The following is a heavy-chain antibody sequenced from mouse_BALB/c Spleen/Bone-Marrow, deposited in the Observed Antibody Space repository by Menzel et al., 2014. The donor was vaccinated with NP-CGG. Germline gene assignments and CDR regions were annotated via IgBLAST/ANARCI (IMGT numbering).Heavy chain of an antibody. CDR2: ISDGSSTI. CDR3: ARLDVGGY. CDR1: GFTFSSFG. J-gene: IGHJ2*01. V-gene: IGHV5-17*02. Sequence: EVQRVESGGGLVQPGGSRKLSCAASGFTFSSFGMHWVRQAPEKGLEGVAYISDGSSTIYYADTVKGRFTIFRDNPKNTLFLQMTSLRSEDTAMYYCARLDVGGYWGQGTTLTVSS.